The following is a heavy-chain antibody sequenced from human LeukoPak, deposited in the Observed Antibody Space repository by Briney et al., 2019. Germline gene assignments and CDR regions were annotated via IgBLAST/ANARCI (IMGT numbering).Heavy chain of an antibody. D-gene: IGHD2-15*01. CDR2: MSGSGGRT. CDR3: AKSGCSGGSCYPFDY. Sequence: PGGSLRLSCAASGFTFSSYEMNWVRQAPGKGLEWVSAMSGSGGRTYYADSVKGRFTISRDNSKNTLYLQMNSLRAEDTAVYYCAKSGCSGGSCYPFDYWGQGTLVTVSS. CDR1: GFTFSSYE. V-gene: IGHV3-23*01. J-gene: IGHJ4*02.